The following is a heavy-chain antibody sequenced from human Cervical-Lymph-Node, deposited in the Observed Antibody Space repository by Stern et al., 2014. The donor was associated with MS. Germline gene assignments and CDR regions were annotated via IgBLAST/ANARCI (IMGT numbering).Heavy chain of an antibody. CDR2: ISYSGST. V-gene: IGHV4-61*01. CDR3: ARQSSGGYR. J-gene: IGHJ4*02. D-gene: IGHD5-18*01. Sequence: MQLVESGPGLVKPSETLSLTCTISGGSFSSGSYYWSWIRQPPGKGLEWIGSISYSGSTNSTPSLKSRVSISVDTSKNQFSLKRSSVTAADTAVYYCARQSSGGYRWGQGTLVTVSS. CDR1: GGSFSSGSYY.